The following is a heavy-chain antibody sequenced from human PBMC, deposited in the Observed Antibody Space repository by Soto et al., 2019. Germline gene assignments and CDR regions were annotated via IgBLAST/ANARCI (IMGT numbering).Heavy chain of an antibody. D-gene: IGHD6-13*01. CDR1: RFTFSNAW. J-gene: IGHJ4*02. Sequence: EVQLVESGGGLVKPGGSLRLSCAASRFTFSNAWMSWVRQAPGKGLEWVGRIKSKTDGGTTDYAAPVKGRFTISRDDSKNTLYLQMNSLKTEDTAVYYCTTGPHRPSYSSSWYGVYWGQGTLVTVSS. CDR3: TTGPHRPSYSSSWYGVY. V-gene: IGHV3-15*01. CDR2: IKSKTDGGTT.